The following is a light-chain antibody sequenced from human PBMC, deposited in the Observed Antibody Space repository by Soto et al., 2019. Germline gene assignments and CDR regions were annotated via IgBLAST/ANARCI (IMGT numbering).Light chain of an antibody. Sequence: DILLTQSPSSLSASVGYRVTITCRXSQGINSHLAWYQQGPGKAPKLLIYAASTLQSGVPSRFSGSGSGTEFTLTISSLQSEDFGVYYCQQDNNWFSITFGQGTRLEI. CDR1: QGINSH. V-gene: IGKV1-9*01. CDR3: QQDNNWFSIT. CDR2: AAS. J-gene: IGKJ5*01.